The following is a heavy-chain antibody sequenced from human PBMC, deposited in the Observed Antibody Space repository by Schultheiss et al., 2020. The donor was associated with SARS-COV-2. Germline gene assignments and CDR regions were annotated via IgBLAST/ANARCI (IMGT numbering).Heavy chain of an antibody. D-gene: IGHD2-2*01. CDR1: GGSISSYY. J-gene: IGHJ6*03. V-gene: IGHV4-4*07. CDR2: IYTSGST. CDR3: ARDVCSSTSCYGGFPNYYYMDV. Sequence: SQTLSLTCTVPGGSISSYYWSWIRQPAGKGLEWIGRIYTSGSTNYNPSLKSRVTMSVDTSKNQFSLKLSSVTAADTAVYYCARDVCSSTSCYGGFPNYYYMDVWGKGTTVTVSS.